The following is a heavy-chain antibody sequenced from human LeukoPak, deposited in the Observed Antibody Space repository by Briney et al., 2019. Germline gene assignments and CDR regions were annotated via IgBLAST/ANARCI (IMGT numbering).Heavy chain of an antibody. J-gene: IGHJ4*02. CDR3: ARVREATIAPFFDY. D-gene: IGHD6-13*01. CDR1: GDSISSGDYY. CDR2: IYYSGST. Sequence: SETLSLTCTVSGDSISSGDYYWTWIRQHPGKGLEWIGCIYYSGSTYYNLPLKSRVIISADTSKNHFSLKLSPVTAADTAVYYCARVREATIAPFFDYWGQGILVTVSS. V-gene: IGHV4-31*03.